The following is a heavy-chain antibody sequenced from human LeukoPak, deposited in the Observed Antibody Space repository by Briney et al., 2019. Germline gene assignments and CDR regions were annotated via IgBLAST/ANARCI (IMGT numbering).Heavy chain of an antibody. Sequence: ASVKVSCKASGYTFTSYGISWVRQAPGQGLEWMGWISAYNGNTNYAQKLQGRVTVTTDTSTSTAYMELRSLRSDDTAVYYCARESYCSSTSCYYYYYYMDVWGKGTTVTVSS. V-gene: IGHV1-18*01. CDR2: ISAYNGNT. J-gene: IGHJ6*03. D-gene: IGHD2-2*01. CDR1: GYTFTSYG. CDR3: ARESYCSSTSCYYYYYYMDV.